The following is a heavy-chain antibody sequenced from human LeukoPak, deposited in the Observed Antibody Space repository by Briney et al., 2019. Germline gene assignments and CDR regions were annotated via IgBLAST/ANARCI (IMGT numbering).Heavy chain of an antibody. CDR2: IHYSGST. V-gene: IGHV4-39*01. CDR3: ARLNNSSSWYFGEYFQH. J-gene: IGHJ1*01. CDR1: GGSISSSSYY. Sequence: SETLSLTCTVSGGSISSSSYYWGWIRQPPGKGLEWIGSIHYSGSTYYNPSLKSRVTISVDTSKNQFSLKLSSVTAADTAVYYCARLNNSSSWYFGEYFQHWGQGTLVTVSS. D-gene: IGHD6-13*01.